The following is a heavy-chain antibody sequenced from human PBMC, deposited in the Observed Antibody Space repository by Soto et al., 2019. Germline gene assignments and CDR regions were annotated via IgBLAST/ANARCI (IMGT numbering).Heavy chain of an antibody. CDR2: ISAYNGNT. CDR3: ARDLRYYDILSGGMDV. J-gene: IGHJ6*02. D-gene: IGHD3-9*01. Sequence: ASVRVSCKASGYTVTSYGISWVRQAPGQGLEWMGWISAYNGNTNYAQKLQGRVTMTTDTSTSTAYMELRSLRSDDTAVYYCARDLRYYDILSGGMDVWGQGTTVTVSS. CDR1: GYTVTSYG. V-gene: IGHV1-18*01.